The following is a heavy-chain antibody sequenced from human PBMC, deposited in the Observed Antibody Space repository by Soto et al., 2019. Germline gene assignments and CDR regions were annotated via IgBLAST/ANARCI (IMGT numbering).Heavy chain of an antibody. V-gene: IGHV3-30*18. CDR3: AKDFKVSGGHYGSLDYYYGMDV. CDR2: ISYDGSNK. D-gene: IGHD3-10*01. CDR1: GFTFSSYG. J-gene: IGHJ6*02. Sequence: GGSLRLSCAASGFTFSSYGMHWVRQAPGKGLEWVAVISYDGSNKYYADSVKGRFPISRDTSKGAVSLPMNSLTPEDTAVYYCAKDFKVSGGHYGSLDYYYGMDVWGPGTTVTVSS.